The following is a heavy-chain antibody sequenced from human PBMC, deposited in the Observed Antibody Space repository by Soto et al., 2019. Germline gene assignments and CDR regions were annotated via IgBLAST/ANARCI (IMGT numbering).Heavy chain of an antibody. V-gene: IGHV3-7*05. CDR2: IKYDESEK. CDR3: ARVRTEIYYGMDV. CDR1: GFTFRNYW. Sequence: EVQLVESGGGLVQPGGSLRLSCVASGFTFRNYWMAWVRQAPEKGLEWVANIKYDESEKYYVDSVKGRFTVSRDNARNSLFVQMNSLRAEDTAVYYCARVRTEIYYGMDVWGQGTTVTVSS. J-gene: IGHJ6*02.